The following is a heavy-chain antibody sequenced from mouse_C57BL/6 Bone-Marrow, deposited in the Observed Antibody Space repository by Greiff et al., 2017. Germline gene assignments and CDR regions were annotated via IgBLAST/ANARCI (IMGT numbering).Heavy chain of an antibody. J-gene: IGHJ3*01. CDR3: ARQGDYGKSYGFAY. D-gene: IGHD1-1*01. Sequence: EVMLVESGGGLVQPGGSLKLSCAASGFTFSDYGMAWVRQAPRKGPEWVAFISNLAYSIYYADTVTGRFTISRENAKNTLYLGMSSLRSEDTAMYYWARQGDYGKSYGFAYWGQGTLVTVSA. CDR1: GFTFSDYG. V-gene: IGHV5-15*01. CDR2: ISNLAYSI.